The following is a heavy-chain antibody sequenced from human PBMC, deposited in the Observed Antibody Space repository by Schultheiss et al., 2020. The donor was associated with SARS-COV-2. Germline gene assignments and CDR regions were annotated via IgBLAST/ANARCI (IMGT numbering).Heavy chain of an antibody. D-gene: IGHD2-15*01. V-gene: IGHV1-69*13. Sequence: SVKVSCKASGGTFSSYAISWVRQAPGQGLEWMGGIIPIFGTANYAQKFQGRVTITADESTSTAYMELSSLRSDDTAVYFCARGYCSGGSCYGVDYWGQGTLVTVSS. CDR1: GGTFSSYA. J-gene: IGHJ4*02. CDR3: ARGYCSGGSCYGVDY. CDR2: IIPIFGTA.